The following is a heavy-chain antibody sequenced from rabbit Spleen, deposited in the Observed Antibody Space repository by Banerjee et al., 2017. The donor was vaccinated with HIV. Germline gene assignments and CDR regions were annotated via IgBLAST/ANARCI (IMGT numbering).Heavy chain of an antibody. CDR1: GFSFSGSVY. V-gene: IGHV1S45*01. D-gene: IGHD7-1*01. CDR2: IFGGGGST. CDR3: ARGEFAGYPGYGMGYFNL. J-gene: IGHJ4*01. Sequence: QEQLEESGGDLVKPGASLTLTCTASGFSFSGSVYMCWVRQAPGKGLEWSACIFGGGGSTYYASWAKGRFTISKTSSTTVTLQMTSLTAAHTATYFCARGEFAGYPGYGMGYFNLWGQGTLVTVS.